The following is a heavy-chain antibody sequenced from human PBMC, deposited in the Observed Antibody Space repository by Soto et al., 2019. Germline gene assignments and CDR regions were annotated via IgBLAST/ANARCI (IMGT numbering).Heavy chain of an antibody. V-gene: IGHV4-31*03. Sequence: QVQLQESGPGLVKASQTLSLTCNVSGGSISSGGYYWTWIRQHPGKGLEWIGNIHHSGSSFNSPSPKSRASISVDTSKKQFSLRLSSVTAADTAVFFCGRGVLSWGQGTLVTVSS. CDR3: GRGVLS. CDR1: GGSISSGGYY. CDR2: IHHSGSS. D-gene: IGHD3-10*01. J-gene: IGHJ1*01.